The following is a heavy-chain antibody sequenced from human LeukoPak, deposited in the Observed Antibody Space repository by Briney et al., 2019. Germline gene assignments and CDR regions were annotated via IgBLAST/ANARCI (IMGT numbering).Heavy chain of an antibody. D-gene: IGHD5-18*01. J-gene: IGHJ6*02. CDR3: ASYVDTAMAYLYYYYGMDV. Sequence: GGSLRLSCAASGFTLSSYGMHWVRQAPGKGLEWVAVISYDGSNKYYADSVKGRFTISRDNSKNTLYLQMNSLRAEDTAVYYCASYVDTAMAYLYYYYGMDVWGQGTTVTVSS. V-gene: IGHV3-30*03. CDR2: ISYDGSNK. CDR1: GFTLSSYG.